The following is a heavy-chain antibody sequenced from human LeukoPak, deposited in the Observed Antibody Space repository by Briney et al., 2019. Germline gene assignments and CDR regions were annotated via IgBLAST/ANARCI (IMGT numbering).Heavy chain of an antibody. CDR3: ASDYGSGSYRFDY. D-gene: IGHD3-10*01. J-gene: IGHJ4*02. Sequence: MPSETLSLTCTVSGASVSSSIYSWSWIRQPPWKGLEWIGYIYHSGSTIYNPSLKSRLTISLDTSKNQFSLQLRSVTAADAAVYFCASDYGSGSYRFDYRGQGILVTVSS. CDR2: IYHSGST. CDR1: GASVSSSIYS. V-gene: IGHV4-61*01.